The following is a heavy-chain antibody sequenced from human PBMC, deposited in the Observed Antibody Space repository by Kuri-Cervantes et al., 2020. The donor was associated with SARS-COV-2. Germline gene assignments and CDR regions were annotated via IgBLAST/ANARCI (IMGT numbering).Heavy chain of an antibody. CDR2: ISGSGGST. J-gene: IGHJ3*02. CDR1: GLTFSSYA. D-gene: IGHD4-23*01. V-gene: IGHV3-23*01. Sequence: GESLKISCAASGLTFSSYAMSWVRQAPGKGLEWVSAISGSGGSTYYADSVKGRFTISRDNSKNTLYLQMNSLRAEDTAVYYCAKGDYCGDAFDIWGQGTMVTVSS. CDR3: AKGDYCGDAFDI.